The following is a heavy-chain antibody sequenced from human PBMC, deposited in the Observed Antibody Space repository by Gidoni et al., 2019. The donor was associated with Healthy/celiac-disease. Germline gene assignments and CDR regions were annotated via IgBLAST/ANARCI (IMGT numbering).Heavy chain of an antibody. V-gene: IGHV3-30-3*01. CDR2: ISYDGSNK. D-gene: IGHD6-19*01. Sequence: QVQLVESGGGVVQPGRSLRLSCAASGFTFSSYAMHWVRQAPGKGLEWVAVISYDGSNKYYADSVKGRFTISRDNSKNTLYLQMNSLRAEDTAVYYCARDGGQWLAAPHDYWGQGTLVTVSS. CDR1: GFTFSSYA. CDR3: ARDGGQWLAAPHDY. J-gene: IGHJ4*02.